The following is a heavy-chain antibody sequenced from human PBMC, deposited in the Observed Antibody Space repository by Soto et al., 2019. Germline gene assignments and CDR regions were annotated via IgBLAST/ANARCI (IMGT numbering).Heavy chain of an antibody. CDR1: GFRFSDYS. V-gene: IGHV3-48*02. D-gene: IGHD2-21*02. CDR2: ISSNSDTT. Sequence: VESGGGLVYPGGSLRLSCVASGFRFSDYSMNWVRQAPGKGRQWISYISSNSDTTYYADSVKGRFTVSRDNAKNALFLQMNSLRDDDTATYYCARLPKGSLVTAWGQGARVTVSS. J-gene: IGHJ4*02. CDR3: ARLPKGSLVTA.